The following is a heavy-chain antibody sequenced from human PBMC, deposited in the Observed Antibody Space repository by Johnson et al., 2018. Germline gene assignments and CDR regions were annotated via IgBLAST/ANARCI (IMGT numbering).Heavy chain of an antibody. V-gene: IGHV3-74*01. CDR2: LTSDGSST. D-gene: IGHD3-22*01. Sequence: VQLQESGGGLVKPGGSLRLSCAASGFTLDGYWMHWVRQAPGKGLVWVSRLTSDGSSTTYADSVKGRFTISRDNSKNTVYLQMNSLRAEDTAVYYCAKERDPTLYSYVSNDYPVVDSWGQGTLVTVSS. CDR1: GFTLDGYW. J-gene: IGHJ4*02. CDR3: AKERDPTLYSYVSNDYPVVDS.